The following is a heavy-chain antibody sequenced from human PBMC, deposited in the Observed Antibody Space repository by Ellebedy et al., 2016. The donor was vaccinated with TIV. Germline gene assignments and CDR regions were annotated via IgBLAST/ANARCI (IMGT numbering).Heavy chain of an antibody. J-gene: IGHJ4*02. Sequence: MPSETLSLTCAVYGGSFSGYYWSWIRQPPGKGLEWIGEINHSGSTNYNPSLKSRVTISVDTSKNQFSLKLSSVTAADTAVYYCARTYGYQPFDYWGQGTLVTVSS. D-gene: IGHD5-24*01. CDR2: INHSGST. CDR1: GGSFSGYY. V-gene: IGHV4-34*01. CDR3: ARTYGYQPFDY.